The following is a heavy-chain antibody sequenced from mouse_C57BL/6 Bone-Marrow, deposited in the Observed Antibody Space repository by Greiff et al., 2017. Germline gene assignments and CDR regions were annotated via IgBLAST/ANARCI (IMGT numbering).Heavy chain of an antibody. J-gene: IGHJ3*01. V-gene: IGHV1-82*01. Sequence: QVQLKESGPELVKPGASVKISCKASGYAFSSSWMNWVKQRPGKGLEWIGRIYPGDGDTNYNGKFKGKATLTADKSSSTAYMQLSSLTSEDSAVYFCARGWGYDRAWFAYWGQGTLVTVSA. D-gene: IGHD2-2*01. CDR2: IYPGDGDT. CDR1: GYAFSSSW. CDR3: ARGWGYDRAWFAY.